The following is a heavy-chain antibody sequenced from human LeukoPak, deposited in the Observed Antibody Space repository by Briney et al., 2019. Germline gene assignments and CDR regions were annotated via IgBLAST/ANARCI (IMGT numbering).Heavy chain of an antibody. CDR3: AKDRHPARTDGHYFDY. CDR2: ISYDANNK. Sequence: RGSLRLSCAASAFTFRTYGMHWVRQAPSKGLEWVAVISYDANNKNYADSVKGRFTISRDNSKNTLYLQMNRLRAEDTAVYYCAKDRHPARTDGHYFDYWGQGTLVTVSS. V-gene: IGHV3-30*18. CDR1: AFTFRTYG. J-gene: IGHJ4*02. D-gene: IGHD1-14*01.